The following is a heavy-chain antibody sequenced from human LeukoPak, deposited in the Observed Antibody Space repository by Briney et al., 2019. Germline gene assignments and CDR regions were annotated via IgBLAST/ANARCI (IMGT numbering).Heavy chain of an antibody. CDR3: ARNSAVATSRSWFDP. CDR1: DGSTSNYY. CDR2: AYYSGST. Sequence: SETLSLTCSVFDGSTSNYYWSWIRQPPGKGLEWIGYAYYSGSTTYNPSLESRVTMSVDTSKNQFSLKLTAVTAADTAVYYCARNSAVATSRSWFDPWGQGTLVTVSS. V-gene: IGHV4-59*08. D-gene: IGHD6-19*01. J-gene: IGHJ5*02.